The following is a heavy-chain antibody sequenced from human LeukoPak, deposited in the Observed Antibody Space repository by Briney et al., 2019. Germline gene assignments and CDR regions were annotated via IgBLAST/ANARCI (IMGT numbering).Heavy chain of an antibody. J-gene: IGHJ6*03. Sequence: PGGSLRLSCAASGFTFSSYGMHWVRQAPGKGLEWVAVISYDGSNKYYADSVKGRFTISRDNSKNTLYLQMNSLRAEDTAVYYCAKDGYDSGSSYYYYYMDVWGKGTTVTVSS. CDR2: ISYDGSNK. CDR1: GFTFSSYG. CDR3: AKDGYDSGSSYYYYYMDV. V-gene: IGHV3-30*18. D-gene: IGHD5-12*01.